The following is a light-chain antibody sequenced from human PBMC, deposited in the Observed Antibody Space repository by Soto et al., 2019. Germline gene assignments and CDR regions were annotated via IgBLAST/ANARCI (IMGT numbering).Light chain of an antibody. Sequence: EIVLTQSPGTLSLSPGERATLSCRASQSVSSSYLAWYQQKPGQAPRLLIYGASSRATGIPDRFSGSGSGTDFTLTISRLEPEDFAVYYCQQYDGVTFGGGTKVAIK. J-gene: IGKJ4*01. CDR2: GAS. V-gene: IGKV3-20*01. CDR3: QQYDGVT. CDR1: QSVSSSY.